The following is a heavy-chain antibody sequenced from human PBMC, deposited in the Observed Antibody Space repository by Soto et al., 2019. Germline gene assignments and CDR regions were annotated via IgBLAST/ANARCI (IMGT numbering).Heavy chain of an antibody. Sequence: QVQLVESGGGVVQPGRSLRLSCAASGFIFRNYGMHWVRQAPGKGLEWVAVILNDGSDQSYAESVKGRFTISRDNSKNTLYLQMISLRAEDTAVYYCARVDDYGDNGFDYWGQGTLVTVSS. CDR2: ILNDGSDQ. CDR1: GFIFRNYG. V-gene: IGHV3-33*01. J-gene: IGHJ4*02. D-gene: IGHD4-17*01. CDR3: ARVDDYGDNGFDY.